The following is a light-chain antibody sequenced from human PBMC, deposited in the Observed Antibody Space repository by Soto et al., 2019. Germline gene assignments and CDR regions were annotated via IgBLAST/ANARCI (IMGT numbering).Light chain of an antibody. CDR3: CSYAGRYTYV. Sequence: QSALTQPRSVSGSPGQSVTISCSGTSSDVGLYNYVSWYQQHPGKAPKLMTYDVSKRPSGVPDRFSGSKSGNTASLTISGLRAEDEADYYCCSYAGRYTYVFGTGTKLTVL. CDR1: SSDVGLYNY. CDR2: DVS. J-gene: IGLJ1*01. V-gene: IGLV2-11*01.